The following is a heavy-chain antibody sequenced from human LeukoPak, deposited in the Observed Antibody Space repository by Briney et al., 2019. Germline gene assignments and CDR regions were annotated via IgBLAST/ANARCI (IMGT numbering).Heavy chain of an antibody. CDR1: GFTFSSHW. Sequence: PGGSRRLSCEASGFTFSSHWMHWVRQVPGKGLVWVARIRGDENEIDYADSVKGRFTISGDNAKNTLYLQMNSLRVEDTAVYFCARGHVPGSTRHWDFWGQGTLVTVSS. CDR3: ARGHVPGSTRHWDF. D-gene: IGHD3-10*01. J-gene: IGHJ4*02. V-gene: IGHV3-74*01. CDR2: IRGDENEI.